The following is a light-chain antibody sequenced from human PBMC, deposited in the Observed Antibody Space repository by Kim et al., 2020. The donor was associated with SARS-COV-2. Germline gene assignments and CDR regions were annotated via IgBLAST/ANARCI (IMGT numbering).Light chain of an antibody. CDR1: KWGNKY. CDR3: QAWDSGTGV. CDR2: QDD. J-gene: IGLJ2*01. Sequence: VSTGQTARITSPGDKWGNKYACWYQQKPGQSPVLVIYQDDKRPSGIPERFSGSNSGNTATLTISGTQAMDEADYYCQAWDSGTGVFGGGTQLTVL. V-gene: IGLV3-1*01.